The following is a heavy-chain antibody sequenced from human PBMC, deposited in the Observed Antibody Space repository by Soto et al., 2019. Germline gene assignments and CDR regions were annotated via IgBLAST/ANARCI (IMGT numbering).Heavy chain of an antibody. J-gene: IGHJ4*02. CDR3: ATLWGQD. CDR1: GGSISSNSYY. D-gene: IGHD3-10*01. Sequence: QLQLQESGPGLVKPSETLSLTCTVSGGSISSNSYYWGWIRQPPGKGLEWIGRTYYSGSTYYNPSLESRATITVDTSKNQFSLKLSSVTAADTAVYYCATLWGQDWGQGTLVTVSS. CDR2: TYYSGST. V-gene: IGHV4-39*01.